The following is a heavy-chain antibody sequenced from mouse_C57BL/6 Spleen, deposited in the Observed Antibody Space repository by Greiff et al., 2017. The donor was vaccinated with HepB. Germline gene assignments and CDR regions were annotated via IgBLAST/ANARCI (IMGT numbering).Heavy chain of an antibody. J-gene: IGHJ2*01. V-gene: IGHV1-50*01. CDR2: IDPSDSYT. CDR3: ARSWYEDY. D-gene: IGHD2-14*01. CDR1: GYTFTSYW. Sequence: QVQLQQPGAELVKPGASVKLSCKASGYTFTSYWMQWVNQRPGQGLEWIGEIDPSDSYTNYNQKFKGKATLTVDTSSSTAYMQLSSLTSEDSAVYYCARSWYEDYWGQGTTLTVSS.